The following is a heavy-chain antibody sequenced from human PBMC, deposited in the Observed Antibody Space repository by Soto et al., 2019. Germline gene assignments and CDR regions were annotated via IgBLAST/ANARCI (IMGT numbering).Heavy chain of an antibody. J-gene: IGHJ3*02. V-gene: IGHV4-34*01. CDR3: ARAEDIVVVVAARGAFDI. D-gene: IGHD2-15*01. Sequence: SETLSLTCAVYGGSFSGYYWSWIRQPPGKGLEWIGEINHSGSTNYNPSLESRVTISVDTSKNQFSLKLSSVTAADTAVYYCARAEDIVVVVAARGAFDIWGQGTMVTVSS. CDR1: GGSFSGYY. CDR2: INHSGST.